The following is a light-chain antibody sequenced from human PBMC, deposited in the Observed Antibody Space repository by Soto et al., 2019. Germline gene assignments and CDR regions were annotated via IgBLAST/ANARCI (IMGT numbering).Light chain of an antibody. V-gene: IGKV3-11*01. J-gene: IGKJ4*01. CDR2: DAS. Sequence: EIVLTQSPATLSLSPGDRATLSCRASQSVSKYLAWYQQKPGQAPRLLIYDASNRATGIPARFSGSGSGTDFTLTISSLEPEDFAVYYCQQRSNGPPITFGGGTKVEIK. CDR1: QSVSKY. CDR3: QQRSNGPPIT.